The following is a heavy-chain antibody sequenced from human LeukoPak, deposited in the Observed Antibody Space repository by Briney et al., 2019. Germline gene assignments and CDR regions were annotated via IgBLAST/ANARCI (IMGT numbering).Heavy chain of an antibody. Sequence: GGSLRLSCAASGFTFANYPMTWVRQAPGKGLEWVSSISGSGGSTYYADSVKGRFTISRDNSKSTLYLQMNTLRAEDTAVYFCAKWGGDSGAEQWLVLDYWGQGTLVTVSS. CDR3: AKWGGDSGAEQWLVLDY. CDR1: GFTFANYP. CDR2: ISGSGGST. V-gene: IGHV3-23*01. J-gene: IGHJ4*02. D-gene: IGHD6-19*01.